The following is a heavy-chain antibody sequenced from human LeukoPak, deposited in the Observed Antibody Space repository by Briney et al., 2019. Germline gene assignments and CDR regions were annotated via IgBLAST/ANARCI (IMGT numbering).Heavy chain of an antibody. V-gene: IGHV3-48*01. J-gene: IGHJ4*02. Sequence: GGSLRLSCAASGFTFSSYSMNWVRQAPGKGLEWVSYISSSSSTIYYADSVKGRFTISRDNAKNSLYLQMNSLRAEDTAVYYCARDRGYYGSGSFVYWGQGTLVTVSS. CDR2: ISSSSSTI. CDR1: GFTFSSYS. CDR3: ARDRGYYGSGSFVY. D-gene: IGHD3-10*01.